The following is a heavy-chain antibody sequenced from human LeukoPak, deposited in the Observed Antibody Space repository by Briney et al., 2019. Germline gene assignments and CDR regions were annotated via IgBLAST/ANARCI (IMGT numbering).Heavy chain of an antibody. Sequence: GGSLRLSCAASGFTFSSYWMTWVRQAPGKGLEWVANIKRDGSEKHYVDSVKGRFTISRDNAKNSMFLQMNSLRAEDTAVYYCASQADLYYGMDVWGQGTTVTVSS. CDR3: ASQADLYYGMDV. J-gene: IGHJ6*02. CDR1: GFTFSSYW. CDR2: IKRDGSEK. V-gene: IGHV3-7*03.